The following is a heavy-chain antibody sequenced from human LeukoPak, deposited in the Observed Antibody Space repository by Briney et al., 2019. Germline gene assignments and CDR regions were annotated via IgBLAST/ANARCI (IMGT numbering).Heavy chain of an antibody. CDR2: LYSGGKT. D-gene: IGHD2-15*01. CDR3: ARENCSGGSCYDPYFVDL. J-gene: IGHJ5*02. V-gene: IGHV3-66*01. Sequence: PGGSLRLSCAASGFTVSSNYMTWVRQAPGKGLEWLSVLYSGGKTYYADSVKGRFTISRDNSKNTLYLQMNSLRAEDTAVYYCARENCSGGSCYDPYFVDLWGQGTLVTVSS. CDR1: GFTVSSNY.